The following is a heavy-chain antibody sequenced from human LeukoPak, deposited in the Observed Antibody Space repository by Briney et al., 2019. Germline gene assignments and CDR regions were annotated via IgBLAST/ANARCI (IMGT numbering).Heavy chain of an antibody. Sequence: SETLSLTCTVSGGSISSYYWSWIRQPAGKGLEWIGRIYSRGSTDYNPSLKSRVAMSLDTSNNQFSLKLSSVTAAGTAVYCCARDGNISGIDPWGQGTLVIVSS. CDR2: IYSRGST. CDR1: GGSISSYY. J-gene: IGHJ5*02. D-gene: IGHD2/OR15-2a*01. V-gene: IGHV4-4*07. CDR3: ARDGNISGIDP.